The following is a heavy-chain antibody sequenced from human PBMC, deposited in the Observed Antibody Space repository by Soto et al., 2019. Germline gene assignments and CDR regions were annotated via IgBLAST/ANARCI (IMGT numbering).Heavy chain of an antibody. Sequence: GASVKVSCKASGYTFTNYGISWVRQAPGQGLEWMGWINAYNYNTKNSQNLQGRVTMTTDTSTSTVYMELSSLRSEDTAVYYCARDLWRRNLDYWGQGTLVTVSS. D-gene: IGHD3-3*01. CDR2: INAYNYNT. V-gene: IGHV1-18*01. CDR1: GYTFTNYG. CDR3: ARDLWRRNLDY. J-gene: IGHJ4*02.